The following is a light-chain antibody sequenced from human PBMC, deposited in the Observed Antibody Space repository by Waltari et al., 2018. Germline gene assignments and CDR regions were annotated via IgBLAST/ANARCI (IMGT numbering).Light chain of an antibody. CDR1: QTVRTTY. Sequence: EIVLTQSPGTLSLSPGERATLSGRASQTVRTTYLAWYQQKPGQAPTRLIYGASSRATGIPDRFSGSGSGTDFSLTISSLEPEDFAVYYCQQYDISPLTFGGGTKVEIK. CDR3: QQYDISPLT. J-gene: IGKJ4*01. CDR2: GAS. V-gene: IGKV3-20*01.